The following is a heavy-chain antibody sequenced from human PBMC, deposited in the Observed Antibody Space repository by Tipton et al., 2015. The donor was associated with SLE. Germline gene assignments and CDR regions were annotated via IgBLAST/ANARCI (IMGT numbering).Heavy chain of an antibody. J-gene: IGHJ6*02. V-gene: IGHV3-21*03. Sequence: GSLRLSCAASGFTFSSYSMHWVRQTPGKGLEWVSSISGSSTYTYYADSVKGRFAISRDDAKNSLYLQLNSLRAEDTAVYYCARAGYCSGNMCYSYYYYGMDVWGQGTTVTVSS. CDR3: ARAGYCSGNMCYSYYYYGMDV. D-gene: IGHD2-15*01. CDR2: ISGSSTYT. CDR1: GFTFSSYS.